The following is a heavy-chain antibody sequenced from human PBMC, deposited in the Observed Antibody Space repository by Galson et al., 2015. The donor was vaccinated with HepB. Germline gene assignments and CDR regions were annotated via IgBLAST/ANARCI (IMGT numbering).Heavy chain of an antibody. CDR2: ISYDGSNK. CDR1: GFTFSSYG. D-gene: IGHD6-19*01. V-gene: IGHV3-30*18. J-gene: IGHJ4*02. Sequence: SLRLSCAASGFTFSSYGMHWVRQAPGKGLEWVAVISYDGSNKYYADSVKGRFTISRDNSKNTLYLQMNSLRAEDTAVYYCAKVQRGWYGGGYFDYWGQGTLVTVSS. CDR3: AKVQRGWYGGGYFDY.